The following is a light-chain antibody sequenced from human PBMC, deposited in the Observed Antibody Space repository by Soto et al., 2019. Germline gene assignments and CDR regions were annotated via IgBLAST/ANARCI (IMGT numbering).Light chain of an antibody. Sequence: IVLTQSPGTLSLSPGERATLSCRASQSLSSVAWYQQKPGQAPRLLMYGASSRATGIPDRFSGSASGTDFTLTISRLEPEDFAVYYCQQFGSSPYTFGQGTKLEIK. CDR3: QQFGSSPYT. CDR2: GAS. CDR1: QSLSS. J-gene: IGKJ2*01. V-gene: IGKV3-20*01.